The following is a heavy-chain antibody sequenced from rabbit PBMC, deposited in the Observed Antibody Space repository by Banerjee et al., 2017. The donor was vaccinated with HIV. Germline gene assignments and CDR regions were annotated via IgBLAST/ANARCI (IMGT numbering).Heavy chain of an antibody. J-gene: IGHJ4*01. CDR3: ARDDGSSGGSDFSL. CDR1: GFSFSSRHY. CDR2: IYAGSSGST. V-gene: IGHV1S45*01. Sequence: QEQLVESGGGLVQPEGSLTLTCTASGFSFSSRHYICWVRQAPGKGLEWIGCIYAGSSGSTYYASWAKGRFTISKTSSTTVTLQMTSLTVADTATYFCARDDGSSGGSDFSLWGPGTLVTVS. D-gene: IGHD1-1*01.